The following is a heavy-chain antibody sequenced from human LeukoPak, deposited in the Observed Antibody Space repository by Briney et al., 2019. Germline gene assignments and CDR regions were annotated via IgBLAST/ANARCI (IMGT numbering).Heavy chain of an antibody. Sequence: PGGSLRLSCAASGFSFSTSSMNWVCQAPGKGLQWISYITSSDASTLYAESVRGRFTISRDDAKNSLYLQINSLRAEDTAMYYCAKSYWEGSRLIDHWAQGTRVTVS. CDR1: GFSFSTSS. CDR3: AKSYWEGSRLIDH. V-gene: IGHV3-48*04. CDR2: ITSSDAST. J-gene: IGHJ4*02. D-gene: IGHD1-26*01.